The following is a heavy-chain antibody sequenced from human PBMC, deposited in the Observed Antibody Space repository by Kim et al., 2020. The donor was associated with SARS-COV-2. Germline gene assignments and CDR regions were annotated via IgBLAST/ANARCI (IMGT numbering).Heavy chain of an antibody. V-gene: IGHV1-69*04. CDR3: ARGPIVVVPAARGDFDY. CDR2: IIPILGIA. CDR1: GGTFSSYA. J-gene: IGHJ4*02. Sequence: SVKVSCKASGGTFSSYAISWVRQAPGQGLEWMGRIIPILGIANYAQKFQGRVTITADKSTSTAYMELSSLRSEDTAVYYCARGPIVVVPAARGDFDYWGQGTLVTVSS. D-gene: IGHD2-2*01.